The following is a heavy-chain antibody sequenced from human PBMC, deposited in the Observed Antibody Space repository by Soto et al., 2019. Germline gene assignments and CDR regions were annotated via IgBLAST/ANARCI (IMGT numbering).Heavy chain of an antibody. CDR1: GFTFSSYW. D-gene: IGHD2-2*01. CDR3: ARALVVPAAIGY. CDR2: INSDGSST. V-gene: IGHV3-74*01. J-gene: IGHJ4*02. Sequence: WGSLRLSCAASGFTFSSYWMHWVRQAPGKGLVWVSRINSDGSSTSYADSVKGRFTISRDNVKNTLYLQMNSLRAEDTAVYYCARALVVPAAIGYWGLGTLVTVSS.